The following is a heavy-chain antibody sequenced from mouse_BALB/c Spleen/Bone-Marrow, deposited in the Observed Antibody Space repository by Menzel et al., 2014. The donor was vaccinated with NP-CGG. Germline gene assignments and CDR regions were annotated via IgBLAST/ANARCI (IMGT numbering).Heavy chain of an antibody. CDR2: INSGSGGP. D-gene: IGHD2-3*01. CDR3: ARRDDGYYYYAMDY. J-gene: IGHJ4*01. CDR1: GYAFTNYL. Sequence: VQLQQSGAELVRPGTSVKVSCKAFGYAFTNYLIEWVKQRPGQGLEWIGVINSGSGGPNYNEKFKGKATLTADKSSSTAYMQLSSLTSDDSAVYFCARRDDGYYYYAMDYWGQGTSVTVSS. V-gene: IGHV1-54*03.